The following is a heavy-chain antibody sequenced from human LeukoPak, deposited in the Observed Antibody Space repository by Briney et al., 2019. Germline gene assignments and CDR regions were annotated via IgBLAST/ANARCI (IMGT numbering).Heavy chain of an antibody. CDR3: ARAGGVTDYFDY. D-gene: IGHD2-21*02. CDR2: IIPILGIA. V-gene: IGHV1-69*04. Sequence: GASVTVSFTASVGTFIIYAISWVRQAPGQGLEWMGRIIPILGIANYAQKFQGRVTITPDKSTSTAYMELSSLRSEDTAVYYCARAGGVTDYFDYWGQGTLVTVSS. J-gene: IGHJ4*02. CDR1: VGTFIIYA.